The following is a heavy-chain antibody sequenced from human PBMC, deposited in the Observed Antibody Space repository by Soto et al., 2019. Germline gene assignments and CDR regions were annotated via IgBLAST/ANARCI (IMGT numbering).Heavy chain of an antibody. CDR2: ISSRSSYI. CDR3: ARDKDIENGNWFDP. CDR1: GFTFSSYS. V-gene: IGHV3-21*01. D-gene: IGHD2-15*01. Sequence: EVQLVESGGGLVKPGGSLRLSCAASGFTFSSYSMNWVRQAPGKGLEWVSSISSRSSYIYYAVSVKGRFTISRDNAKNALYLQMNSLRAKDTAVYYCARDKDIENGNWFDPWGQGTLVTVSS. J-gene: IGHJ5*02.